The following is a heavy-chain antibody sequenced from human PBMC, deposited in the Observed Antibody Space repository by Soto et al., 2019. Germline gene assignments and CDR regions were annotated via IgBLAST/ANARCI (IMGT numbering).Heavy chain of an antibody. CDR1: GFTFTSKA. CDR3: ANGRSGSGRYCFFDY. J-gene: IGHJ4*02. Sequence: GSLSLSCAAYGFTFTSKAISWVRQAPGKGLEWVSAISGSGGSTYYADTVQGRFTISRDNPKNTLYLQMNSLRAEDTAVYYCANGRSGSGRYCFFDYWGQGTLVTVSS. D-gene: IGHD3-10*01. V-gene: IGHV3-23*01. CDR2: ISGSGGST.